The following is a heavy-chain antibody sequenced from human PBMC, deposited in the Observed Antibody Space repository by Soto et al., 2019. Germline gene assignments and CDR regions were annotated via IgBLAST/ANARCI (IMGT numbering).Heavy chain of an antibody. J-gene: IGHJ6*02. CDR1: GYTFTSYY. Sequence: QVQLVQSGAEVKKPGASVKVSCKASGYTFTSYYMHWVRQAPGQGLEWMGIINPSGGSTSYAQKFQGRVTMTRDTSTSTVYIELSSLRSEDTAVYYCARDHDPDYHYYYGMDVWGQGTTVTVSS. CDR2: INPSGGST. V-gene: IGHV1-46*01. CDR3: ARDHDPDYHYYYGMDV. D-gene: IGHD1-1*01.